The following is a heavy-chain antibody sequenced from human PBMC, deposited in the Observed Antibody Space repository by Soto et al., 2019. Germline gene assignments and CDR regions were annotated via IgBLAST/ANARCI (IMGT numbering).Heavy chain of an antibody. Sequence: QVQLQESGPGLVKPSETLSLTCTVSGGSITSYYWSWIRQPPGKGLEWIGYIYYSGTTRYNPSLKSRVTISVDTSKNQFSLKLNSVTAADTAVYYCAIGDGYNWIDYWDQGTLFTVSS. J-gene: IGHJ4*02. D-gene: IGHD5-12*01. V-gene: IGHV4-59*03. CDR1: GGSITSYY. CDR3: AIGDGYNWIDY. CDR2: IYYSGTT.